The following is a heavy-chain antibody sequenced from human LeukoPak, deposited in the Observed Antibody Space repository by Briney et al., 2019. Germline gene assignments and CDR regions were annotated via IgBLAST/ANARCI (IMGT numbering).Heavy chain of an antibody. J-gene: IGHJ4*02. V-gene: IGHV4-39*01. CDR1: GGSISSSSYY. Sequence: PSETLSLTCTVSGGSISSSSYYWGWVRQPPGKGLEWIGSVYYSGATYYNPSLKSRVTISVDTSKNQFSLKLNSVTAADTAVYYCARLTRRSGNYFDYWGQGTLVTVSS. CDR2: VYYSGAT. CDR3: ARLTRRSGNYFDY. D-gene: IGHD1-1*01.